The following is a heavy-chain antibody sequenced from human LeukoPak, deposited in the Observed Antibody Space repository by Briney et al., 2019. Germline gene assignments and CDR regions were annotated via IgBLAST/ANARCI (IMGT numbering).Heavy chain of an antibody. Sequence: SETLSLTCTVSGGSISSYYGSWIRQPPGKGLEWIGYIYYSGSTNYNPSLKSRVTISVDTSKNQFSLKLSSVTAADTAVYYCARSGAARHYYYYYMDVWGKGTTVTVSS. CDR2: IYYSGST. CDR1: GGSISSYY. V-gene: IGHV4-59*01. D-gene: IGHD6-6*01. CDR3: ARSGAARHYYYYYMDV. J-gene: IGHJ6*03.